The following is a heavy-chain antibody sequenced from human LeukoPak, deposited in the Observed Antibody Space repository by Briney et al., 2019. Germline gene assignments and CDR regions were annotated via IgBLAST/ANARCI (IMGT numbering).Heavy chain of an antibody. CDR2: INHSGST. D-gene: IGHD2-15*01. J-gene: IGHJ4*02. V-gene: IGHV4-34*01. Sequence: SETLSLTCAVYGESFSGYYWSWIRQPPGKGLEWIGEINHSGSTNYNPSLKSRVTMSVDTSKNQFSLKLSSVTAADTAVYYCARGNILCSGGSCSTNIDYWGQGTLVTVSS. CDR3: ARGNILCSGGSCSTNIDY. CDR1: GESFSGYY.